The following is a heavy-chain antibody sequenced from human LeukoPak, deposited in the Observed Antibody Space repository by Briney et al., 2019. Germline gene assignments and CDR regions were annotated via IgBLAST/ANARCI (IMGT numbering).Heavy chain of an antibody. J-gene: IGHJ4*02. CDR2: IRYDGSNK. Sequence: GGSLRLSCAASGFTFSSHGMHWVRQAPGKGLEWVAFIRYDGSNKYYADSVKGRFTISRDNSKNTLYLQMNSLRAEDTAVYYCAKARIAAAIFDYWGQGTLVTVSS. CDR1: GFTFSSHG. CDR3: AKARIAAAIFDY. V-gene: IGHV3-30*02. D-gene: IGHD6-13*01.